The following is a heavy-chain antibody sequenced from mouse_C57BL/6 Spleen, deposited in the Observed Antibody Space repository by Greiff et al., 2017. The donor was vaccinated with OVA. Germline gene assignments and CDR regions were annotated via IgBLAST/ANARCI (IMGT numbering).Heavy chain of an antibody. CDR2: IYPGSGST. J-gene: IGHJ2*01. V-gene: IGHV1-55*01. CDR3: ASRKDGNHPRTF. D-gene: IGHD2-1*01. Sequence: VQLQQSGAELVKPGASVKMSCKASGYTFPSYWITWVKPRPGPGLAWIGYIYPGSGSTTYNEKFTSKATLTVDTSSSTAYMQLSSLTSEDSTVYYCASRKDGNHPRTFWGQGTTRTVSS. CDR1: GYTFPSYW.